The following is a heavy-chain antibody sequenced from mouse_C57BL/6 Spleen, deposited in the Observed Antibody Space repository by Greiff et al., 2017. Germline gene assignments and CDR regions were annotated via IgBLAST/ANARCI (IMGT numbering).Heavy chain of an antibody. V-gene: IGHV1-81*01. D-gene: IGHD1-1*01. CDR3: ARRGITTVVNYFDY. CDR2: IYPRSGNT. CDR1: GYTFTSYG. Sequence: VQLQESGAELARPGASVKLSCKASGYTFTSYGISWVKQRTGQGLEWIGEIYPRSGNTYYNEKFKGKATLTADKSSSTAYMELRSLTSEYSAVYFCARRGITTVVNYFDYWGQGTTLTVSS. J-gene: IGHJ2*01.